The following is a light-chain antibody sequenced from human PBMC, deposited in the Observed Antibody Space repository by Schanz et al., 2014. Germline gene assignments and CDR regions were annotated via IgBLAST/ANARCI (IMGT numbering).Light chain of an antibody. V-gene: IGKV3D-15*01. J-gene: IGKJ2*01. CDR3: QQYHNWPRT. CDR1: QSVNSN. Sequence: EIVMTQSPATLSVSPGERATLSCRASQSVNSNLAWYQQKPGQAPRLLMYAASNRATGIPGRFSGSGSGTEFTLTISSLQSEDLAVYYCQQYHNWPRTFGQGTKLDIK. CDR2: AAS.